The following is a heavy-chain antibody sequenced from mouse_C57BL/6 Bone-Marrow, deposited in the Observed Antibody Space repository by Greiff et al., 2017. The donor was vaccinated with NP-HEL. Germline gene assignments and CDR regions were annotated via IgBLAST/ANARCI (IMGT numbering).Heavy chain of an antibody. V-gene: IGHV1-81*01. CDR2: IYPRSGNT. CDR3: AREMGLLYYVDY. CDR1: GYTFTSYG. D-gene: IGHD1-1*01. Sequence: QVQLQQSGAELARPGASVKLSCKASGYTFTSYGISWVKQRTGQGLEWIGEIYPRSGNTYYNEKFKGKATLTADKSSSTAYMELRSLTSEDSAVYFCAREMGLLYYVDYWGQGTTLTVSS. J-gene: IGHJ2*01.